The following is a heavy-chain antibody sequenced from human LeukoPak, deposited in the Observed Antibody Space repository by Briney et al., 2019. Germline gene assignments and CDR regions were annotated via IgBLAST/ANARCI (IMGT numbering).Heavy chain of an antibody. CDR2: ISYDGSNK. D-gene: IGHD6-6*01. J-gene: IGHJ4*02. CDR3: AREDGSSSYLFDY. Sequence: GGSLRLSCAASGFTFSSYAMHWVRQAPGKGLEWVAVISYDGSNKYYADSVKGRFTISRDNSKNTLYLQMNSLGAEDTAVYYCAREDGSSSYLFDYWSQGTLVTVSS. V-gene: IGHV3-30-3*01. CDR1: GFTFSSYA.